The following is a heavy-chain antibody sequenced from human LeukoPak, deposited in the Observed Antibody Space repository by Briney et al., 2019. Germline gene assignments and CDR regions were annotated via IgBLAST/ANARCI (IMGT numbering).Heavy chain of an antibody. CDR1: GYTFTSYG. CDR3: ARESGSGSYYGMDV. J-gene: IGHJ6*04. Sequence: ASVRVSCKASGYTFTSYGISWVRQDPGQGLEWMGWISAYNGNTNYAQKLQGRVTMTTDTSTSTAYMELRSLRSDDTAVYYCARESGSGSYYGMDVWGKGTTVTVSS. D-gene: IGHD3-10*01. V-gene: IGHV1-18*04. CDR2: ISAYNGNT.